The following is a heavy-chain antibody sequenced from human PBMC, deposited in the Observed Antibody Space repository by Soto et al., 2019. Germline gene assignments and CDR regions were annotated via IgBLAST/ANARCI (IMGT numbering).Heavy chain of an antibody. CDR3: ARVEGHFSSTSCSGGWFDP. CDR1: GGSFSGYY. V-gene: IGHV4-34*01. D-gene: IGHD2-2*01. J-gene: IGHJ5*02. Sequence: QVQLQQWGAGLLKPSETLSLTCAVYGGSFSGYYWSWIRQPPGKGLEWIGEINHSGSTNYNPSLKSRVTISVDTSKNQFSLKLSSVTAADTAVYYCARVEGHFSSTSCSGGWFDPWGQGTLVTVSS. CDR2: INHSGST.